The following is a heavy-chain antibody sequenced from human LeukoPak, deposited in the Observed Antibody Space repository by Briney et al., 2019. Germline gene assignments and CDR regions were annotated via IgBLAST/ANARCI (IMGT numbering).Heavy chain of an antibody. Sequence: PGGSLRLSCAASRFTFATYAMTSVRQAPGKGLEWVAALSGSGISTYYADSVKGRFTISRANSENTLHLQMDGLRAEDTAVYFCAKGRGTGTYYFDYWGRGILVTVSS. D-gene: IGHD3/OR15-3a*01. CDR3: AKGRGTGTYYFDY. V-gene: IGHV3-23*01. CDR2: LSGSGIST. CDR1: RFTFATYA. J-gene: IGHJ4*02.